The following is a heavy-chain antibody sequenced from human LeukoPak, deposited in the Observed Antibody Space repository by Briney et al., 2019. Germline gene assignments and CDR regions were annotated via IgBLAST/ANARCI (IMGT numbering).Heavy chain of an antibody. V-gene: IGHV3-11*01. Sequence: GGSLRLSCEASGFTFTDYYLSWIRQAPGKGLEWISYITNSGSMFYADSVKGRFTVSRDNAMNSLYLQMTSLIAEDTAVYYCARDRGLVATNADYYMDVWGKGTTVTVSS. CDR1: GFTFTDYY. D-gene: IGHD5-12*01. CDR3: ARDRGLVATNADYYMDV. J-gene: IGHJ6*03. CDR2: ITNSGSM.